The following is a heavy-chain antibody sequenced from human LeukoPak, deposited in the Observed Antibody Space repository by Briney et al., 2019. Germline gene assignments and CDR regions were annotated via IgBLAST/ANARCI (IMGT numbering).Heavy chain of an antibody. J-gene: IGHJ2*01. CDR1: GGSINNYY. V-gene: IGHV4-4*07. CDR3: ARATTKNYWYFDL. Sequence: PSETLSLTCTVSGGSINNYYWSWIRQPAGKGLEWIGRIYTRGSTNYNPSLKSRVTMSVDTSKNQFSLKLSSVTAADTAVYYCARATTKNYWYFDLWGRGTLVTVSS. D-gene: IGHD4-17*01. CDR2: IYTRGST.